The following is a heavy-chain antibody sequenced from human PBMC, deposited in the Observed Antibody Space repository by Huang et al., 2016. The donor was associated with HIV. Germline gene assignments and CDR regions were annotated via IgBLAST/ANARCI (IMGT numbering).Heavy chain of an antibody. Sequence: EVHLVESGGGLVKPGRSLRLSCAASGFTFGDDNFNWVGHVPGKGREWGSTHRTTNVIHYGDSLKGRFTISRDNAKNSLYLRVNSLRDDDTAVDYCAREGTTDGLGWARSVYGMDVWGQGTSVIVSS. CDR3: AREGTTDGLGWARSVYGMDV. V-gene: IGHV3-21*01. D-gene: IGHD4-17*01. J-gene: IGHJ6*01. CDR2: HRTTNVI. CDR1: GFTFGDDN.